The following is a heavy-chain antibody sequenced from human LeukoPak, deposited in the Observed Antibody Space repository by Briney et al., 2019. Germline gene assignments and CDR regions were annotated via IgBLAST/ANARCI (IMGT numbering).Heavy chain of an antibody. V-gene: IGHV1-24*01. CDR3: ATGAIVFDY. D-gene: IGHD3-22*01. CDR1: AATLSKIS. J-gene: IGHJ4*02. Sequence: ASVRVSSKVSAATLSKISIDWVRQAHGKGLEWMGSVGHEDGTTIHAQKFQGRFNMTVDTATDTAYMEMSSLMSEDTAIYYCATGAIVFDYWGQGTLVTVSS. CDR2: VGHEDGTT.